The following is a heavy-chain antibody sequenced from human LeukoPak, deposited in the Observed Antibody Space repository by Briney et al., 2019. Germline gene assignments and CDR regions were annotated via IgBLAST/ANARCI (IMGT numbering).Heavy chain of an antibody. CDR1: SYTFTRYG. CDR3: ASLRYYYGSGSYNWFDP. J-gene: IGHJ5*02. V-gene: IGHV1-18*01. D-gene: IGHD3-10*01. CDR2: ISAYNGNT. Sequence: ASVKVSCKASSYTFTRYGITWVRQAPGQGLEWMGWISAYNGNTNYAQKLQGGVTMTTDTSTMTAYMELRSLRSDDTAVYYCASLRYYYGSGSYNWFDPWGQGTLVTVSS.